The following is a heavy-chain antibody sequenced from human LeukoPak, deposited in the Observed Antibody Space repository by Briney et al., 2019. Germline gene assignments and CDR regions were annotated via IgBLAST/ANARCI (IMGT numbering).Heavy chain of an antibody. CDR1: GGSLSSSSYF. CDR3: ASALWFGELELDP. CDR2: VYYSGST. Sequence: SETLSLTCTVSGGSLSSSSYFWGWIRQPPGKGLEWLGSVYYSGSTYYNPSLKSRVTISVDMSKNQFSMKLSSVTAADTAVYYCASALWFGELELDPWGQGTLVTVSS. V-gene: IGHV4-39*01. J-gene: IGHJ5*02. D-gene: IGHD3-10*01.